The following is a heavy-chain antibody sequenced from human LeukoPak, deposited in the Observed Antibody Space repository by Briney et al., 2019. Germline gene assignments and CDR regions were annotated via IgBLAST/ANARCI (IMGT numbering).Heavy chain of an antibody. V-gene: IGHV3-33*06. CDR1: GFTFSTYG. Sequence: GGSLRLSCAASGFTFSTYGMHWVRQAPGKGLEWVALIWYDGSNKYYADSVRGRFTISRDNSKNTLYLQMNSLRAEDTAVYYCAKDLRYYDFWSGLADYWGQGTLVTVSS. CDR3: AKDLRYYDFWSGLADY. CDR2: IWYDGSNK. D-gene: IGHD3-3*01. J-gene: IGHJ4*02.